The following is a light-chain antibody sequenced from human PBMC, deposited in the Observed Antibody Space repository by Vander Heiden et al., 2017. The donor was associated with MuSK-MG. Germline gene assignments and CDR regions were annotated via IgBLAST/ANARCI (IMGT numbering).Light chain of an antibody. V-gene: IGLV3-1*01. J-gene: IGLJ2*01. CDR1: KLGAKY. CDR3: QAWDSSTVV. Sequence: SYELTQPPSVSVSPGQTASITCSGDKLGAKYACWYQQKPDQSPVLVISQDSQRAEVNPERFSGSNAGTTATLTISGTQARDEDDYDCQAWDSSTVVFGGGTKLTVL. CDR2: QDS.